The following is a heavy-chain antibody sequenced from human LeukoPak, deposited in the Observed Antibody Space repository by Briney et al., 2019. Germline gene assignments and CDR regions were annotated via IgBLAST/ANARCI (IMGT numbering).Heavy chain of an antibody. CDR1: GGSISSSSYY. Sequence: SETLSLTCTVSGGSISSSSYYWGWIRQPPGKGLEWIGSIYYSGSTYYNPSLKSRVTISVDTSKNQFSLKLSSVTAADTAVYYCARELRYYYDSSGYLDYWGQGTLVTVSS. CDR3: ARELRYYYDSSGYLDY. J-gene: IGHJ4*02. D-gene: IGHD3-22*01. V-gene: IGHV4-39*07. CDR2: IYYSGST.